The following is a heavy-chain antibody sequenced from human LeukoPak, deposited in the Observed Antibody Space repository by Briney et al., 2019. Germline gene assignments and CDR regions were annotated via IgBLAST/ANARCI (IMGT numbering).Heavy chain of an antibody. CDR1: GYTFTSYA. Sequence: ASVKVSCKASGYTFTSYAMHWVRQAPGQRLEWMGWINAGNGNTKYSQKFQGRVTITRDTSASTAYMEPSSLRSEDTAVYYCARDAVTVVVGLLDYWGQGTLVTVSS. D-gene: IGHD3-22*01. CDR2: INAGNGNT. V-gene: IGHV1-3*01. J-gene: IGHJ4*02. CDR3: ARDAVTVVVGLLDY.